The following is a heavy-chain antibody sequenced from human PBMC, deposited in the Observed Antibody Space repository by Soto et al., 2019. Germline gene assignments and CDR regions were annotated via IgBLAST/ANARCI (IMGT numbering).Heavy chain of an antibody. Sequence: QVQLVESGGGVVQPGRSLRLSCAASGFTFSSYAMHWVRQAPGKGLEWVAVISYDGSNKYYADSVKGRFTISRDNSKNTLYLQMNRLRAEDTAVYSCARDAYYYDSSGYYPYYFDYWGQGTLVTVSS. V-gene: IGHV3-30-3*01. D-gene: IGHD3-22*01. CDR3: ARDAYYYDSSGYYPYYFDY. CDR1: GFTFSSYA. CDR2: ISYDGSNK. J-gene: IGHJ4*02.